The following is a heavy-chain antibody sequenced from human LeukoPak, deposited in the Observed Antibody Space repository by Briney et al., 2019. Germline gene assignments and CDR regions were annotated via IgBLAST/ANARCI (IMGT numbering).Heavy chain of an antibody. D-gene: IGHD2-8*01. CDR2: IYYSGST. CDR3: ARGELMVFANQFDY. CDR1: GGSISSGDYY. Sequence: PSETLSLTCSVSGGSISSGDYYWSWIRQPPGKGLEWIGYIYYSGSTYYNPSLKSRVTMSVDSSKNQFSLKLSSVTAADTAVYYCARGELMVFANQFDYWGQGTLVTVSS. J-gene: IGHJ4*02. V-gene: IGHV4-30-4*08.